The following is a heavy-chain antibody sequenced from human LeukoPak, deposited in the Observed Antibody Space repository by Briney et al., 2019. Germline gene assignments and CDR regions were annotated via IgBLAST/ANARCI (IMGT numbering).Heavy chain of an antibody. CDR2: IIPIFGTA. CDR1: GGTFSSYA. CDR3: ASGSEGIAVAGADY. V-gene: IGHV1-69*13. D-gene: IGHD6-19*01. J-gene: IGHJ4*02. Sequence: SVKVSCKASGGTFSSYAISWVRQAPGQGLEWMGGIIPIFGTANYAQKFQGRVTITADESTSTAYMELSSLRSENTAVYYCASGSEGIAVAGADYWGQGTLVTVSS.